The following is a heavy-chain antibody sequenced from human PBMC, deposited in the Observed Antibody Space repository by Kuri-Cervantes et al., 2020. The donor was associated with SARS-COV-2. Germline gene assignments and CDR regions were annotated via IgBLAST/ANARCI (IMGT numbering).Heavy chain of an antibody. Sequence: LRLPCTVSGGSISGGGFYWSWIRQHPGKGLEWIAYIYYSGGTYYNPSLRSRVTISVYTSKNQFSLKLSSVTAADTAVYYCARRPDQIYWYFDLWGRGTLVTVSS. D-gene: IGHD2-2*01. J-gene: IGHJ2*01. CDR2: IYYSGGT. V-gene: IGHV4-31*03. CDR3: ARRPDQIYWYFDL. CDR1: GGSISGGGFY.